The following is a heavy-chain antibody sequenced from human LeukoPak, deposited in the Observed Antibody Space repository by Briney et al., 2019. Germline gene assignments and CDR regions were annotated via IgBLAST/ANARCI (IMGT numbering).Heavy chain of an antibody. J-gene: IGHJ6*02. D-gene: IGHD3-10*01. CDR1: GFTFSSYG. CDR3: ARGITMVRGARHYYYNGMDV. Sequence: GGSLRLSCAASGFTFSSYGMHWVRQAPGKGLEWVAVIWYDGSNKYYADSVKGRFTISRDNSKNTLYLQMNSLRAEDTAVYYCARGITMVRGARHYYYNGMDVWGQGTTVTVSS. CDR2: IWYDGSNK. V-gene: IGHV3-33*01.